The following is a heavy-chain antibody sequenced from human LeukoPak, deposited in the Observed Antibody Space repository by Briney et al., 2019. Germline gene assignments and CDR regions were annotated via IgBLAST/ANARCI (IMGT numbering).Heavy chain of an antibody. J-gene: IGHJ3*02. Sequence: ASVKVSCKASGYTFTSYAMHWVRQAPGQRLEWMGWINAGNGNTKYSQEFQGRVTITRDTSASTAYMELRSLRSDDTAVYYCARGRGSGYCSGGSCYSGLTESNAFDIWGQGTMVTVSS. CDR1: GYTFTSYA. CDR3: ARGRGSGYCSGGSCYSGLTESNAFDI. D-gene: IGHD2-15*01. V-gene: IGHV1-3*01. CDR2: INAGNGNT.